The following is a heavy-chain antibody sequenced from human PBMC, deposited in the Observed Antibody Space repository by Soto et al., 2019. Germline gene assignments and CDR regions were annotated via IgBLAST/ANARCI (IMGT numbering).Heavy chain of an antibody. CDR1: GFTFSSYA. CDR3: AKDVYI. D-gene: IGHD3-10*01. J-gene: IGHJ4*02. CDR2: IASNGDGT. Sequence: GGSLRLSCAASGFTFSSYAMTWVRQAPGKGLEWVSTIASNGDGTYYADSVKGRFTISRDNSKNTLYLQMNSLRAEDTAVYYCAKDVYIWGQGTLVTVSS. V-gene: IGHV3-23*01.